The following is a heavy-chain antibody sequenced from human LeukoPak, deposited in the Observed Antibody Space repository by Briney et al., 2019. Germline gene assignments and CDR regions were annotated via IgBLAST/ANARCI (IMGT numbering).Heavy chain of an antibody. CDR1: GGSLSGYY. Sequence: SETLSLTCAVYGGSLSGYYWSWIRQPPGKGLEWIGEINHSGSTNYNPSLKSRVTISVDTSENQFSLKLSSVTAADTAVYYCARGGGGNDFDYWGQGTLVTVSS. CDR3: ARGGGGNDFDY. V-gene: IGHV4-34*01. CDR2: INHSGST. J-gene: IGHJ4*02. D-gene: IGHD4-23*01.